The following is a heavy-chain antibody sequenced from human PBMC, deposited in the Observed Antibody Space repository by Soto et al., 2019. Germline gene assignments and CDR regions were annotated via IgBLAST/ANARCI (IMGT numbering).Heavy chain of an antibody. CDR1: GFTFSSNA. Sequence: EVQLLESGGGLVQPGESLRLSCAASGFTFSSNAMSWVRQAQGKGLEWVSVISGSDDSTYYADSVKGRFTISRDNSKNTLYLQMNSLRAEDTAVYYCAKRSSSSTFDYWGQGTLVTVSS. CDR3: AKRSSSSTFDY. V-gene: IGHV3-23*01. J-gene: IGHJ4*02. CDR2: ISGSDDST. D-gene: IGHD6-6*01.